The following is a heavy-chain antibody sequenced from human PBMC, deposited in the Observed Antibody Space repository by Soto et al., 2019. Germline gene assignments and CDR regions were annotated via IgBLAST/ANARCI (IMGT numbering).Heavy chain of an antibody. CDR2: ISYDGSNK. D-gene: IGHD1-26*01. V-gene: IGHV3-30-3*01. CDR1: GFTFSSYA. Sequence: QVQLVESGGGVVQPGRSLRLSCAASGFTFSSYAMHWVRQAPGKGLEWVAVISYDGSNKYYADSVKGRFTISRDNSKNTLYLQMTSLRAEDTAVYYCARESGSYLSPDFDYWGQGTLVTVSS. J-gene: IGHJ4*02. CDR3: ARESGSYLSPDFDY.